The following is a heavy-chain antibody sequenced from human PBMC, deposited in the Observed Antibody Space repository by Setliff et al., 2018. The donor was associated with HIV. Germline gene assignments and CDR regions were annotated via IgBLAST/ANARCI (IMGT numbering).Heavy chain of an antibody. V-gene: IGHV4-61*09. D-gene: IGHD6-13*01. CDR2: ISGSGST. CDR1: SGSISSGSYF. CDR3: ASSSSWSTFDY. Sequence: SEILSLTCTVFSGSISSGSYFWSWIRQPAGKGLQWIGHISGSGSTNYNPSLTSRVAISVDTSNNQFSLKLNSVTAADTAVYYCASSSSWSTFDYWGQGILVTVSS. J-gene: IGHJ4*02.